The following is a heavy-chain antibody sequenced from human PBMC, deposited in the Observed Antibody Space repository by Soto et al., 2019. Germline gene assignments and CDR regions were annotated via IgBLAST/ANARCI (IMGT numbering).Heavy chain of an antibody. D-gene: IGHD3-3*01. CDR3: ANLPKGITIFGVVRSPHV. V-gene: IGHV3-30*18. CDR2: ISYDGSNK. Sequence: GGSLRLSCAASGFTFSSYGMHWVRQAPGKGLEWVAVISYDGSNKYYADSVKGRFTISRDNSKSTLYLQMNSLRAEDTAVYYCANLPKGITIFGVVRSPHVWGQGTTVTVSS. J-gene: IGHJ6*02. CDR1: GFTFSSYG.